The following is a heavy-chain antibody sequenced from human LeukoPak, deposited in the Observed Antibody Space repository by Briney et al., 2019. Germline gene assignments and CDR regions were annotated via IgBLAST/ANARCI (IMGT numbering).Heavy chain of an antibody. CDR1: GFTFSSYE. CDR3: ASSQPVGYYYGSGHFDY. V-gene: IGHV3-48*03. J-gene: IGHJ4*02. D-gene: IGHD3-10*01. CDR2: ISSSGSTI. Sequence: PGGSLRLSCAASGFTFSSYEMNWVRQAPGKGLEWVSYISSSGSTIYYADSVKGRFTISRDNAKNSLYLQMNSLRAEDTAVYYCASSQPVGYYYGSGHFDYWGQGTLVTVSS.